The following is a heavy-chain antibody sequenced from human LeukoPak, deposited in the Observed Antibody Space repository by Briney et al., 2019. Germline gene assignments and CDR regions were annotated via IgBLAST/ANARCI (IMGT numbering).Heavy chain of an antibody. CDR2: ISPGTI. CDR1: GFTFSSYA. CDR3: TRDGRVAYEMDV. J-gene: IGHJ6*02. Sequence: GGSLRLSCAASGFTFSSYAMNWVRQAPGKGLEWVSYISPGTIYYADSVKGRFTISRDNAKNSLYLQMNSLRAEDTAVYYCTRDGRVAYEMDVWGQGTTVTVSS. V-gene: IGHV3-48*01. D-gene: IGHD2-15*01.